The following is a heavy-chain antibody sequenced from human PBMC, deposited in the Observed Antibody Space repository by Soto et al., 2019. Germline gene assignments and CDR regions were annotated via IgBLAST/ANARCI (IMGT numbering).Heavy chain of an antibody. Sequence: QVQLVESGGGVVQPGRSLRLSCAASGFTFSSYAMHWVRQAPGKGLEWVAAISYDGSNKYYADSVKGRFTISRDNSKNTVYLQMNNLRAEDTAVYYCAGSGYYDFWSGYYRGHYYYYGMDVWGQGTTVTVSS. CDR3: AGSGYYDFWSGYYRGHYYYYGMDV. CDR2: ISYDGSNK. V-gene: IGHV3-30-3*01. D-gene: IGHD3-3*01. J-gene: IGHJ6*02. CDR1: GFTFSSYA.